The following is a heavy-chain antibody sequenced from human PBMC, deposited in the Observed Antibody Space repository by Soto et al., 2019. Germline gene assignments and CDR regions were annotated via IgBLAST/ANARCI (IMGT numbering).Heavy chain of an antibody. Sequence: EVQLVESGGGLVQPGRSLRLSCAASGFTFDDYAMHWVRQAPGKGLEWVSGISWNRGSIGYADSVKGRFTISRDNAKNSLYLQMNSLRAEDTALYYCAKDGIAAAGRDYYYYYMDVWGKGTTVTVSS. CDR1: GFTFDDYA. J-gene: IGHJ6*03. D-gene: IGHD6-13*01. CDR2: ISWNRGSI. CDR3: AKDGIAAAGRDYYYYYMDV. V-gene: IGHV3-9*01.